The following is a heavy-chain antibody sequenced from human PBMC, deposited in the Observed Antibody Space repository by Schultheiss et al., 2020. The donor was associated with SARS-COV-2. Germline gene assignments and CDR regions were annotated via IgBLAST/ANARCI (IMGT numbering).Heavy chain of an antibody. CDR1: GFTFDDYA. CDR2: ISWNSGSI. D-gene: IGHD4-17*01. J-gene: IGHJ5*02. Sequence: SLKISCAASGFTFDDYAMHWVRQAPGKGLEWVSGISWNSGSIGYADSVKGRFTISRDNSKNTLYLQMNSLRAEDTAVYYCARLTVTNWFDPWGQGTLVTVSS. V-gene: IGHV3-9*01. CDR3: ARLTVTNWFDP.